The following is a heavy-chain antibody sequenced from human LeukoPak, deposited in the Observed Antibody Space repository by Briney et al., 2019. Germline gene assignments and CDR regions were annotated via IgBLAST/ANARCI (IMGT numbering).Heavy chain of an antibody. Sequence: PSETLSLTCTVSGGSISSSSYYWGWIRQPPGKGLEWIGSIYYSGSTYYNPSLKSRVTISVDTSKNQFSLKLSSVTAADTAVYYCASIAAQEYYFDYWGQGTLVTVSS. V-gene: IGHV4-39*07. CDR1: GGSISSSSYY. D-gene: IGHD6-6*01. J-gene: IGHJ4*02. CDR2: IYYSGST. CDR3: ASIAAQEYYFDY.